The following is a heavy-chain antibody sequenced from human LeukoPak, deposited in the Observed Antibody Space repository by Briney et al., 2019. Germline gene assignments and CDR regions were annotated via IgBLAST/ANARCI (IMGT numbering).Heavy chain of an antibody. J-gene: IGHJ6*04. CDR1: GFTFSSYA. CDR3: AKRPSDSGWVYYGMDV. D-gene: IGHD6-19*01. Sequence: GGSLRLSCAASGFTFSSYAMSWVRQPPGKALEWVSAISCSGGSTYYADSVKDRFTISRDNSTNNLYLHMNSLRAEDAAVSYCAKRPSDSGWVYYGMDVWGKGTTVTVSS. V-gene: IGHV3-23*01. CDR2: ISCSGGST.